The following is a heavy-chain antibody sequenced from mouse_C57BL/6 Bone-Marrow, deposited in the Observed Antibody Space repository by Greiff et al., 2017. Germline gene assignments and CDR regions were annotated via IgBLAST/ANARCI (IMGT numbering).Heavy chain of an antibody. CDR2: INPNNGGT. V-gene: IGHV1-18*01. Sequence: EVQVVESGPELVKPGASVKIPCKASGYTFTDYNMDWVKQSHGKSLEWIGDINPNNGGTIYNQKFKGKATLTVDKSSSTAYMELRSLTSEDTAVYYCAYSSGPAWFAYWGQGTLVTVSA. J-gene: IGHJ3*01. CDR1: GYTFTDYN. CDR3: AYSSGPAWFAY. D-gene: IGHD3-2*02.